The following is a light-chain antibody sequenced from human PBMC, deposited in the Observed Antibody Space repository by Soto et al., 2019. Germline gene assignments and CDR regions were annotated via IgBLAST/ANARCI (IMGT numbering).Light chain of an antibody. V-gene: IGKV3-11*01. CDR2: DAS. CDR3: QQGNNWPPL. Sequence: EFVLTQSPGTMSLSPGERSTPSGMASQSVSSYLGWYQLKPGQAARLLIYDASKRATGITARFSGSGSGTDFTITISSLEPEDFAVYYCQQGNNWPPLFGEGTKVDIK. J-gene: IGKJ4*01. CDR1: QSVSSY.